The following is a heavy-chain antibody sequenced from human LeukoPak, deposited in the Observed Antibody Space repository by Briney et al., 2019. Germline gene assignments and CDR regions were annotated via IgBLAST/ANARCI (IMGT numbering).Heavy chain of an antibody. V-gene: IGHV4-39*07. CDR3: ARADCSGGSCYSGYMDV. CDR1: GGSISSSDYY. CDR2: MYYSGST. J-gene: IGHJ6*03. Sequence: SETLSLTCTISGGSISSSDYYWGWIRQPPGKGLEWIGSMYYSGSTNYNPSLKSRVTISVDTSKNQFSLKLSSVTAADTAVYYCARADCSGGSCYSGYMDVWGKGTTVTVSS. D-gene: IGHD2-15*01.